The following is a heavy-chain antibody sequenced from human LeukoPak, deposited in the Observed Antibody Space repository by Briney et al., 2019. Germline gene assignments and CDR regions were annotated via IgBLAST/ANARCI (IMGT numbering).Heavy chain of an antibody. D-gene: IGHD1-26*01. CDR3: ARIPGVGATRSY. J-gene: IGHJ4*02. Sequence: ASVKVSCKASGYTFTGYYIHWVRQAPGQGLEWMGWINPNSGGTNYAQKFQGRVTMTRDTSISTAYMELSRLRSDDTAVYYCARIPGVGATRSYWGQGTLVTVSS. CDR2: INPNSGGT. CDR1: GYTFTGYY. V-gene: IGHV1-2*02.